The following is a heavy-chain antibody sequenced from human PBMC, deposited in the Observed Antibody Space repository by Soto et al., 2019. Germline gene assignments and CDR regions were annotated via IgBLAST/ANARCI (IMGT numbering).Heavy chain of an antibody. V-gene: IGHV3-9*01. CDR2: INWNSGNI. CDR3: AKDTGSGWWAYFDY. J-gene: IGHJ4*02. CDR1: GFTLDDYA. D-gene: IGHD6-19*01. Sequence: EVQPVESGGGLVQPGRSLRLSCAASGFTLDDYAMHCVRQAPGKGLEWVSGINWNSGNIDYADSVKGRFTISRDNAKNTLYLQMNSLRAEDTALYHCAKDTGSGWWAYFDYWGEGTLVTVSS.